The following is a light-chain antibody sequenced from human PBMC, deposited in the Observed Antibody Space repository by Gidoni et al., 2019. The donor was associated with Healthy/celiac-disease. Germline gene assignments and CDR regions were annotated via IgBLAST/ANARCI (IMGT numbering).Light chain of an antibody. CDR2: GNS. J-gene: IGLJ2*01. CDR1: SSNIGAGYA. CDR3: QSYDSSLSAVV. Sequence: QSVLTQPPSVSGAPGQSVTISCTGSSSNIGAGYAVHWYQQLPGTAPKLLIYGNSNRPSGVPYRFSGSKSGTSASLAITGLQAEDEADYYCQSYDSSLSAVVFGGGTKLTVL. V-gene: IGLV1-40*01.